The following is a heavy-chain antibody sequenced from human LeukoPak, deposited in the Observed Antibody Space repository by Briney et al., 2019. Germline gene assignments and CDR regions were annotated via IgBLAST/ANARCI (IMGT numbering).Heavy chain of an antibody. J-gene: IGHJ4*02. V-gene: IGHV1-46*01. D-gene: IGHD4-11*01. CDR1: GYTFTGYY. CDR2: INPIGGTT. Sequence: ASVKVSCKASGYTFTGYYIHWVRQAPGQGLEWMGIINPIGGTTDYAQKFQGRVTMTRDASTSTVYMELSSLRSEDTAVYYCARQQGLQNLNFDYWGQGTLVTVSS. CDR3: ARQQGLQNLNFDY.